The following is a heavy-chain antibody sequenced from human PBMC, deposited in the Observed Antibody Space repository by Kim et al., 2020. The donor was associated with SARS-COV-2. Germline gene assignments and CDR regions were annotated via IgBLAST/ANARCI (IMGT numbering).Heavy chain of an antibody. J-gene: IGHJ6*02. CDR3: ARVVWFGESLYYYYGMDV. Sequence: SETLSLTCAVYGWSFSGYYWSWIRQPPGKGLEWIGEINHSGSTNYNPSLKSRVTISVDTSKNQFSLKLSSVTAADTAVYYCARVVWFGESLYYYYGMDVWGQGTTVTVSS. CDR2: INHSGST. D-gene: IGHD3-10*01. CDR1: GWSFSGYY. V-gene: IGHV4-34*01.